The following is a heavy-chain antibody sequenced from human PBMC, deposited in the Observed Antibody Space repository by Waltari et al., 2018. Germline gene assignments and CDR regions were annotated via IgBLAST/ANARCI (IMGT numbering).Heavy chain of an antibody. J-gene: IGHJ5*02. CDR2: INHSGST. Sequence: QVQLQQWGAGLLKPSETLSLTCAVYGGSFSGYYWSWIRQPPGKGLEGIGEINHSGSTKYNPSRKSRVTISVDTSKNQFSLKLSSVTAADTAVYYCARGRFTYDSSGYYKGVWFDPWGQGTLVIVSS. CDR3: ARGRFTYDSSGYYKGVWFDP. V-gene: IGHV4-34*01. CDR1: GGSFSGYY. D-gene: IGHD3-22*01.